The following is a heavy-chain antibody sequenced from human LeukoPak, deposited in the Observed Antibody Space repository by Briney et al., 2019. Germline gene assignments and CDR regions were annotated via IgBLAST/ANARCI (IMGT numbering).Heavy chain of an antibody. CDR1: GGSLSSYY. CDR2: IYYSGSA. J-gene: IGHJ4*02. Sequence: PSETPSLTCTVSGGSLSSYYWSWIRQPPGKGLEWIGYIYYSGSAKYNPSLKSRVTISVDTSKNQFSLKLSSVTAGDTAVYYCARAPGIAAAGTHFDFWGQGTLVTVSS. V-gene: IGHV4-59*01. D-gene: IGHD6-13*01. CDR3: ARAPGIAAAGTHFDF.